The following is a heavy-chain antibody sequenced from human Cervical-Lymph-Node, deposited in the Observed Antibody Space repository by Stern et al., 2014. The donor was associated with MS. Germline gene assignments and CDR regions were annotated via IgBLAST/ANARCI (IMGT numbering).Heavy chain of an antibody. V-gene: IGHV4-59*01. CDR1: GGSIKNYY. CDR3: ATETGYSHVKY. J-gene: IGHJ4*02. CDR2: VYFTGTT. Sequence: QVQLQESGPGLVQPSETLSLTCTVSGGSIKNYYWTWIRQSPGKGLEWIGYVYFTGTTNYNPSLESRVTISIDTSKKQFSLKLTSVTAADAAIYYCATETGYSHVKYWGQGTLVTVSS. D-gene: IGHD5-18*01.